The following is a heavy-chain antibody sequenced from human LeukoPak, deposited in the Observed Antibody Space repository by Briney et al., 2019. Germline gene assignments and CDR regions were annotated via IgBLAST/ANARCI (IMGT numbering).Heavy chain of an antibody. J-gene: IGHJ4*02. CDR3: ARAFLFRGVIIDY. Sequence: PGGSLRLSCAASGFTFSSYEMNWVRQALGKGLEWVSYIGSSGSTIYYADSVKGRFTISRDNAKNSLYLQMNSLRAEDTAVYYCARAFLFRGVIIDYWGQGSLVTVSS. CDR1: GFTFSSYE. CDR2: IGSSGSTI. D-gene: IGHD3-10*01. V-gene: IGHV3-48*03.